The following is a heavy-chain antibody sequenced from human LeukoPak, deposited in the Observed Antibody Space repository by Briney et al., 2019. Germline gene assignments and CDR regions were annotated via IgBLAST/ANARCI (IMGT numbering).Heavy chain of an antibody. Sequence: PGGSLRLSCAASGFTFGSYSMNWVRQAPGKGLERVSSISSSSSYIYYADSVKGRFTISRDNAKNSLYLQMNSLRAEDTAVYYCARDLRTVTYREGFDYWGQGTLVTVSS. CDR3: ARDLRTVTYREGFDY. CDR2: ISSSSSYI. V-gene: IGHV3-21*01. CDR1: GFTFGSYS. D-gene: IGHD4-17*01. J-gene: IGHJ4*02.